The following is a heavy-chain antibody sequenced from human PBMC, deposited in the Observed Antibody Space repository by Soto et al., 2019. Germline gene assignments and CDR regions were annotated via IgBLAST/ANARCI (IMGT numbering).Heavy chain of an antibody. CDR3: GRVLGYCSSTSCYAKADDAFDI. D-gene: IGHD2-2*01. CDR1: GYTFTSYD. Sequence: NVSCKASGYTFTSYDINWVRQATGQGLEWMGWMNPNSGNTGYAQKFQGRVTMTRNTSISTAYMELSSLRSEDTAVYYCGRVLGYCSSTSCYAKADDAFDIWGQGTMVTVS. CDR2: MNPNSGNT. V-gene: IGHV1-8*01. J-gene: IGHJ3*02.